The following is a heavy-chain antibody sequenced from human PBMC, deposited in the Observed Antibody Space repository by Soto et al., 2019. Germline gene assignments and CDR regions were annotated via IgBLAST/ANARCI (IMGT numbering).Heavy chain of an antibody. CDR2: ISAYNGNT. CDR1: GYTFTSYG. CDR3: ARDPSYYDFWSGSQLNAFDI. D-gene: IGHD3-3*01. J-gene: IGHJ3*02. Sequence: ASVKVSCKASGYTFTSYGISCVRQAPGQGLEWMGWISAYNGNTNYAQKLQGRVTMTTDTSTSTAYMELRSLRSDDTAVYYCARDPSYYDFWSGSQLNAFDIWGQGTMVTVSS. V-gene: IGHV1-18*01.